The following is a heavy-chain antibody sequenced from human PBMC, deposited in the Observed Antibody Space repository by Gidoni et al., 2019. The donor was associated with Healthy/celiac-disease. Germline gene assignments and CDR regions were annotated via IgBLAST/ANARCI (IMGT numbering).Heavy chain of an antibody. CDR1: GGTFSSYA. J-gene: IGHJ3*02. Sequence: QVQLVQSGAEVKKPGSSVKVSCKVSGGTFSSYAISGVRQAPGQGLEWMGRIIPILGIANYAQKFQGRVTITADKSTSTAYMELSSLRSEDTAVYYCARNGVGATTLGAFDIWGQGTMVTVSS. D-gene: IGHD1-26*01. V-gene: IGHV1-69*04. CDR2: IIPILGIA. CDR3: ARNGVGATTLGAFDI.